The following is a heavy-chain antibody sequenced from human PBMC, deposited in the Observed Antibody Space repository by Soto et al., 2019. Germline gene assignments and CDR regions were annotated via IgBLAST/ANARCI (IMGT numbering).Heavy chain of an antibody. CDR2: ISSDGSNT. D-gene: IGHD5-18*01. J-gene: IGHJ4*02. CDR3: VRGGERGYSYGFVY. Sequence: EVQLVESGGGLVQPGGSLRLSCAASGFTFSNYWMHWVRQAPGKGLVWVSRISSDGSNTNYADSVNGQFTISRDNAMNTMYLQMNSLIAEDTAEYYCVRGGERGYSYGFVYWGQGALVTVSS. V-gene: IGHV3-74*01. CDR1: GFTFSNYW.